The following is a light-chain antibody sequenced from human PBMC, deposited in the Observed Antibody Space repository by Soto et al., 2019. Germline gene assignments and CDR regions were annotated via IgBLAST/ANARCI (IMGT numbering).Light chain of an antibody. J-gene: IGKJ2*01. CDR3: QQYGIPPYT. CDR1: QSVSSSY. Sequence: EIVLTQSPGTLSLSPGERATLSCRASQSVSSSYLAWYQQKPGQAPRLLIYGASSRATGIPDRFSGSGSGTDFPLTISRLEPDDLAVYYCQQYGIPPYTFGQGTKLEIK. V-gene: IGKV3-20*01. CDR2: GAS.